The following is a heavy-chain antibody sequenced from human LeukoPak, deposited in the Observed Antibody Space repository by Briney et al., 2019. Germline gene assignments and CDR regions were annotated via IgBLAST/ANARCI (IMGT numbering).Heavy chain of an antibody. J-gene: IGHJ4*02. CDR3: ARELSPYYFDY. CDR1: GGSINYYY. V-gene: IGHV4-59*01. Sequence: SETLSLTCTVSGGSINYYYWMWIRQPPGKGLEWIGYIYYSGGTHYNPSLKSRVTMLVDTSKNQFSLKLTAVTATDTAVYYCARELSPYYFDYWGQGTLVTVSS. CDR2: IYYSGGT.